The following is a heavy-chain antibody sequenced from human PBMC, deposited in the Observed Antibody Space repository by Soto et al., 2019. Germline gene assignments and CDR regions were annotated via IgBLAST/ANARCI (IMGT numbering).Heavy chain of an antibody. J-gene: IGHJ4*02. CDR3: AKDRSPVILTGYYTPSFDY. CDR2: ISWNSGSI. D-gene: IGHD3-9*01. Sequence: EVQLVESGGGLVQPGRSLRLSCAASGFTFDDYAMHWVRQAPGKGLEWVSGISWNSGSIGYADSEKGRFTISRDNAKNSLYLQMNSLLAEDTALYYCAKDRSPVILTGYYTPSFDYWGQGTLVTVSS. CDR1: GFTFDDYA. V-gene: IGHV3-9*01.